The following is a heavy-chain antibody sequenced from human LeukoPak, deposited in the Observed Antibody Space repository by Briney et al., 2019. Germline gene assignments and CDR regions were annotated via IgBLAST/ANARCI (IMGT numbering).Heavy chain of an antibody. D-gene: IGHD1-26*01. J-gene: IGHJ4*02. Sequence: SETLSLTCTVSGGSISSADYYWSWIRQPPGKGLEWLGYIYYSGSTYYNPSLKSRVTISVDTSKNQFSLKLSSVTAADTAVYYCASSGSGSYPDYWGQGTLVTVSP. CDR2: IYYSGST. CDR3: ASSGSGSYPDY. CDR1: GGSISSADYY. V-gene: IGHV4-30-4*01.